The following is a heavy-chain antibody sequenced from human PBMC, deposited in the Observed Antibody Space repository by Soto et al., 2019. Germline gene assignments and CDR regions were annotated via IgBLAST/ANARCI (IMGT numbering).Heavy chain of an antibody. Sequence: QVQLQESGPGLVKPSETLSLTCTVSGGSISSYYWSWIRQPAGKGLERFGRIYTSGITNYNPSLTSRVTMAVDTSKNQCSLKLSSVTAANTAVYYCARSMFRGVIPFDYWGQGTLVTVSS. V-gene: IGHV4-4*07. J-gene: IGHJ4*02. CDR3: ARSMFRGVIPFDY. CDR1: GGSISSYY. CDR2: IYTSGIT. D-gene: IGHD3-10*01.